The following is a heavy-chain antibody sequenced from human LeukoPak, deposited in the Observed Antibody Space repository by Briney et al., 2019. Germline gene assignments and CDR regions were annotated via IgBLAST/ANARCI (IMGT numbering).Heavy chain of an antibody. V-gene: IGHV3-33*01. CDR3: ARDPLYDYVWGTHRDAFDI. J-gene: IGHJ3*02. Sequence: GRSLRLSCAASGFTFSSYGMHWVRQAPGKGLEWVAVIWYDGSNKYYADSVKGRFTISRDNSKNTLYLQMNSLRAEDTAVYYCARDPLYDYVWGTHRDAFDIRGRGTMVTVSS. D-gene: IGHD3-16*01. CDR2: IWYDGSNK. CDR1: GFTFSSYG.